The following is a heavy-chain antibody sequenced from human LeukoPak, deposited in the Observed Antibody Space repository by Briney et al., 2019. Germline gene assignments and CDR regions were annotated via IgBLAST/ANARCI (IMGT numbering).Heavy chain of an antibody. CDR2: IYYSVNT. J-gene: IGHJ4*02. V-gene: IGHV4-59*01. D-gene: IGHD5-18*01. Sequence: PSETLSLTCTVSADSINTYYWNWIRQPPGKGLEWIGYIYYSVNTNYNPSLKSRVTISVDTSKNQLSLKLRSGTAADTAVYYCARARGYNYGRLDYWGQGTLVTVSS. CDR3: ARARGYNYGRLDY. CDR1: ADSINTYY.